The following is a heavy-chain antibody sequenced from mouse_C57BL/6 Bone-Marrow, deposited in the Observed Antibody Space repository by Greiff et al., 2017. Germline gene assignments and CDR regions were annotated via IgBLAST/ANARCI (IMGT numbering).Heavy chain of an antibody. CDR1: GYTFTSYW. CDR2: IYPSDSET. V-gene: IGHV1-61*01. Sequence: QVQLQQPGAELVRPGSSVKLSCKASGYTFTSYWLDWVKQRPGQGLEWIGNIYPSDSETHYNQKFKDKATLTVDKSSSTAYMQLSSLTSEDSAVYYCARRNYAMDYWGQGTSVTVSS. CDR3: ARRNYAMDY. J-gene: IGHJ4*01.